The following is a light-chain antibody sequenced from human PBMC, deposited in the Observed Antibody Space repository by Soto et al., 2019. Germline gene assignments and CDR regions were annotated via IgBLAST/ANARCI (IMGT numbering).Light chain of an antibody. V-gene: IGLV2-14*01. Sequence: QAVVAQPASVSGSPGQSITISCTGTSSDVGAFNYVSWYQQHPGKVPKLMIYDVSNRPSGVSNRFSGSKSGNTASLTITGLQPEDEADYYCSSYTSTYAVSFGGGTKVTVL. CDR1: SSDVGAFNY. CDR3: SSYTSTYAVS. J-gene: IGLJ2*01. CDR2: DVS.